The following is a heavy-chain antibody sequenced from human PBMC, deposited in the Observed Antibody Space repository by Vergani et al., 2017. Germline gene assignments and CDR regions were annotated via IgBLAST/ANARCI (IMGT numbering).Heavy chain of an antibody. J-gene: IGHJ3*02. V-gene: IGHV4-34*01. CDR1: GGSFSGYY. CDR3: VRGEQWLLTESAFDI. CDR2: INHSGST. Sequence: QVQLQQWGAGLLKPSETLSLTCAVYGGSFSGYYWCWIRQPPGKGLEGIGEINHSGSTNYNPSLKSRVTISVDTSKNQFSLKLSSVTAADTAVYYCVRGEQWLLTESAFDIWGQGTMVTVSS. D-gene: IGHD6-19*01.